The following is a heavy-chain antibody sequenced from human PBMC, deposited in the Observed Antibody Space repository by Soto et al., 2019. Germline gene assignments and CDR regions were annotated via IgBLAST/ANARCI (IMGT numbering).Heavy chain of an antibody. Sequence: KTSETLSLTCTVSGGTISSGHYYWSWIRQHPGKGLEWIGYIYYSGNTYYNPSLKSRVSISVDTSNKEFSLKLRSVTAADTAVYYCARDRYSNSNYYYYGMDVWGQGTTVTVSS. D-gene: IGHD6-6*01. CDR3: ARDRYSNSNYYYYGMDV. CDR2: IYYSGNT. CDR1: GGTISSGHYY. J-gene: IGHJ6*02. V-gene: IGHV4-31*03.